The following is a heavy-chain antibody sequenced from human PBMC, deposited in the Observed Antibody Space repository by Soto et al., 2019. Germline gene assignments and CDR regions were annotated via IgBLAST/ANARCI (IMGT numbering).Heavy chain of an antibody. D-gene: IGHD2-15*01. CDR2: ISPSTSHI. V-gene: IGHV3-21*01. J-gene: IGHJ6*02. CDR3: SGCSGGACHQNYGMDV. CDR1: GFTFSSCT. Sequence: EVHLVESGGGLVKPGGSLRLSCAVSGFTFSSCTMNWVRQAAGKGLEWVSSISPSTSHIYYADSVKGRFTISRDNAKNSLFLQMYSLRAEDTAVYYCSGCSGGACHQNYGMDVWGQGTTVTVSS.